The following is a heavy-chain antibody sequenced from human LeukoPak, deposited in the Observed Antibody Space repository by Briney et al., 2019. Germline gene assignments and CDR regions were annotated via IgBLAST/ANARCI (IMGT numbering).Heavy chain of an antibody. CDR3: ARRAVLRYCSGGSCYGMDV. V-gene: IGHV1-18*01. Sequence: ASVTVSCTASGYTLTSYGISWVRQAPGQGLEWMGWISAYNGNTNYAQKLQGRVTMTTDTSTSTAYMELRSLRSDDTAVYYCARRAVLRYCSGGSCYGMDVRGQGTTITVSS. CDR1: GYTLTSYG. J-gene: IGHJ6*02. D-gene: IGHD2-15*01. CDR2: ISAYNGNT.